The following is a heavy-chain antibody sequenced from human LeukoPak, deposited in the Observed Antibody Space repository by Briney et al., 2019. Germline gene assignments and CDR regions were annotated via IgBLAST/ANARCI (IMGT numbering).Heavy chain of an antibody. Sequence: GGSLRLSCAASGFTFSSYAMSWVRQAPGKGLEWVSYISSSSSYTNYADSVKGRFTISRDNAKNSLYLQMNSLRAEDTAVYYCARDLHNYYFDYWGQGTLVTVSS. J-gene: IGHJ4*02. CDR1: GFTFSSYA. V-gene: IGHV3-11*05. CDR2: ISSSSSYT. CDR3: ARDLHNYYFDY. D-gene: IGHD1-1*01.